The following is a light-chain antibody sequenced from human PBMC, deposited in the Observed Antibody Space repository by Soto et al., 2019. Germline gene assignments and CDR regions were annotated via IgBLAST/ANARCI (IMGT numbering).Light chain of an antibody. CDR1: QGIGND. CDR3: QQYETIPT. CDR2: DAT. Sequence: IQRHQSPSSLSTSLGDRVTITCRASQGIGNDLGWYQQXPGKAPKLLIYDATNLEAGAPSRFRGSGSGKDFTITISRMQPEDIATYYCQQYETIPTFGQGTRLEI. V-gene: IGKV1-33*01. J-gene: IGKJ5*01.